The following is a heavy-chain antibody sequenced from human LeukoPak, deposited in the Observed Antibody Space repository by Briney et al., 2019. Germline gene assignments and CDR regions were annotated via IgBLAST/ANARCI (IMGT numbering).Heavy chain of an antibody. Sequence: GGSLRLSCVASGFTFNTYGMHWVRQAPGKGLEWVAFIWYDGSGQQYADSVKGRFTISRDNSKKTVVYLQMNSLRAEDTAVYYCAKLRGYCSGGGCHHYTDYWGQGTLVTVSS. CDR3: AKLRGYCSGGGCHHYTDY. CDR2: IWYDGSGQ. V-gene: IGHV3-30*02. J-gene: IGHJ4*02. D-gene: IGHD2-15*01. CDR1: GFTFNTYG.